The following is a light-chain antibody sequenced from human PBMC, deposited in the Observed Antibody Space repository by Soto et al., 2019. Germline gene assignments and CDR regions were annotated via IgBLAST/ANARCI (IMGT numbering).Light chain of an antibody. CDR2: KAS. V-gene: IGKV1-5*03. CDR1: QSISSW. Sequence: DIQMTQSPSTLSASVGDRVTITCRASQSISSWLAWYQQKPGKAPKLLIYKASTLQSGVPSRFSGSGSGTEFTLTISSLQLDDCATYDCQQYNTYSRTFGQGTKVDIK. CDR3: QQYNTYSRT. J-gene: IGKJ1*01.